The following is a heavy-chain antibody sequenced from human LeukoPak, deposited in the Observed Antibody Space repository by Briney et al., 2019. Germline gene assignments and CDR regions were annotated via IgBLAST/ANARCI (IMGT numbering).Heavy chain of an antibody. D-gene: IGHD1-1*01. Sequence: ASVKVSCKASGFSFPSYGISWVRQAPGQGLEWIGWITAYDGDTNYAEKFQGRVTMATDTSTSTASMELWSLRSDDTAVYYCARNWQLPSGPDVFDIWGQGTVVTVSS. CDR1: GFSFPSYG. J-gene: IGHJ3*02. V-gene: IGHV1-18*01. CDR3: ARNWQLPSGPDVFDI. CDR2: ITAYDGDT.